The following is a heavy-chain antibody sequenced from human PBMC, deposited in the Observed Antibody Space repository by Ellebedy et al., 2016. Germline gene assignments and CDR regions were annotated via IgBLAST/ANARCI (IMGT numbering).Heavy chain of an antibody. V-gene: IGHV4-30-4*01. CDR3: ARSTAAGIEYYFDY. CDR1: GGSISSGDYY. J-gene: IGHJ4*02. Sequence: SETLSLXCTVSGGSISSGDYYWSWIRQPPGKGLEWIGYIYYSGSTYYNPSLKSRVTISVDTSKNQFSLKLSSVTAVDTAVYYCARSTAAGIEYYFDYWGQGTLVTVSS. CDR2: IYYSGST. D-gene: IGHD6-13*01.